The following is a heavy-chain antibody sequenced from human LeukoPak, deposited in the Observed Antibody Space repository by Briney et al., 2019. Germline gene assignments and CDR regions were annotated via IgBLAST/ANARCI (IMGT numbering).Heavy chain of an antibody. CDR2: ISAYNGNT. CDR3: ARGPYYYDSSGYSTPPGDY. V-gene: IGHV1-18*01. D-gene: IGHD3-22*01. J-gene: IGHJ4*02. Sequence: ASVKVSCKASGYTFTSYGISWVRQAPGQGLEWMGWISAYNGNTNYAQKLQGRVTMTTDTSTSTAYMELRSLRSDDTAVYYCARGPYYYDSSGYSTPPGDYWGQGTLVTVSS. CDR1: GYTFTSYG.